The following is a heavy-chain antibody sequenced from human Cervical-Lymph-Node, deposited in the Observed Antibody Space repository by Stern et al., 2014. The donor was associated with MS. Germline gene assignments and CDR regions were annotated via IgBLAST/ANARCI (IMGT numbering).Heavy chain of an antibody. J-gene: IGHJ4*02. V-gene: IGHV1-69*01. CDR1: GGTFSSYA. CDR2: TTPLFGTT. D-gene: IGHD3-22*01. CDR3: AGDRHSSGFDH. Sequence: QVQLVQSGAEVKKPGSSVKVSCKASGGTFSSYAITWFRQAPGRGLEWMGDTTPLFGTTNYAQKFQGRVTMTAHESTATAYMELSGLRSEDTAVYYCAGDRHSSGFDHWGQGTLVTVSS.